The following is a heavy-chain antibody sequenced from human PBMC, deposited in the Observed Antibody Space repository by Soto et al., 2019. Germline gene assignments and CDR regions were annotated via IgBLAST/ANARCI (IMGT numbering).Heavy chain of an antibody. V-gene: IGHV6-1*01. CDR3: ARGRGGGYCSGGSCYNWFDP. CDR1: GDSVSSNSAA. Sequence: SQTLSLTCAISGDSVSSNSAAWNWIRQSPSRGLEWPGRTYYRSKWYNDYAVSVKSRITINPDTSKNQFSLQLNSVTPEDTAVYYCARGRGGGYCSGGSCYNWFDPWGQGTLVTVSS. J-gene: IGHJ5*02. CDR2: TYYRSKWYN. D-gene: IGHD2-15*01.